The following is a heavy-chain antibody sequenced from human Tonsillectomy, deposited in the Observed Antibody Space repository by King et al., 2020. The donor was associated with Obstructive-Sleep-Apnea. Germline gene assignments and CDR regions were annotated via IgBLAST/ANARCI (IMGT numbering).Heavy chain of an antibody. CDR3: ARKGASVSIDY. Sequence: VQLQESGPGLVKPSQTLSLTCTVSGGSISSGGYYWSWIRQHPGKGLEWIGYIYYSGSTYYNPSLKSRVTISVDTSKNQFSLKLSSVTAAATAVYSCARKGASVSIDYWGQGTLVTVSS. CDR1: GGSISSGGYY. V-gene: IGHV4-31*03. CDR2: IYYSGST. D-gene: IGHD3-16*01. J-gene: IGHJ4*02.